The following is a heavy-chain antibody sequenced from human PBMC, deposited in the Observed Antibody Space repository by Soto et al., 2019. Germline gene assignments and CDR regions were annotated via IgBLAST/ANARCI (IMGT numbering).Heavy chain of an antibody. V-gene: IGHV3-7*01. D-gene: IGHD2-2*01. Sequence: EVQLVESGGGLVQPGGSLRLSCVVSGLTFSNYWMSWVGQAPGKGLEWVANINQDGSESYYVDSVKGRFTISRDNAKNSLYLQMTSLRAEDTAVYYCARPARECSSPGCANWGQGTLVTVSS. CDR2: INQDGSES. CDR3: ARPARECSSPGCAN. CDR1: GLTFSNYW. J-gene: IGHJ4*02.